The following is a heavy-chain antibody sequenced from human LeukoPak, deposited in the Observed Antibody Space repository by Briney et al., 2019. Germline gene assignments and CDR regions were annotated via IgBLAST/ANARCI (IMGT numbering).Heavy chain of an antibody. CDR3: ARDSANYYYDSSGYYGY. Sequence: GASVKVSCKASGYTFTGYYMHWVRQAPGQGLEWMGWINPNSGGTNYAQKFQGRVTMTRDTSISTAYMELSRPRSDDTAVYYCARDSANYYYDSSGYYGYWGQGTLVTVSS. J-gene: IGHJ4*02. CDR1: GYTFTGYY. V-gene: IGHV1-2*02. D-gene: IGHD3-22*01. CDR2: INPNSGGT.